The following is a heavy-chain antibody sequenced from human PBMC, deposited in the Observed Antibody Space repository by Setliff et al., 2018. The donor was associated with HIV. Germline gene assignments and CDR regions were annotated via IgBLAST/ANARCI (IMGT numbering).Heavy chain of an antibody. V-gene: IGHV4-31*03. CDR2: IHFSGGS. D-gene: IGHD2-15*01. CDR3: ARYGPGGYFFES. CDR1: GDSISRSGTY. Sequence: SETLSLTCSVSGDSISRSGTYWNWIPQHPDKGLEWIGYIHFSGGSYYHPSLESRVSMSVDTSKNQFSLKLSSVTAADTAVYYCARYGPGGYFFESWGQGTLVTVPQ. J-gene: IGHJ4*02.